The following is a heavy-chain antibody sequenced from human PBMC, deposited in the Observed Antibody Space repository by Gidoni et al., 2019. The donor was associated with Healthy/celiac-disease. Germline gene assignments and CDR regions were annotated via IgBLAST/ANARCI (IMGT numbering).Heavy chain of an antibody. CDR2: IYYSGST. Sequence: QVQLQESGPGLVKPSATLSLTCTVSGGSISSYYWSWIRQPPGKGLEWIGYIYYSGSTNYNPSLKSRVTISVDTSKNQFSLKLSSVTAADTAVYYCARLGTSPSLDFDYWGQGTLVTVSS. CDR3: ARLGTSPSLDFDY. J-gene: IGHJ4*02. D-gene: IGHD2-2*01. CDR1: GGSISSYY. V-gene: IGHV4-59*08.